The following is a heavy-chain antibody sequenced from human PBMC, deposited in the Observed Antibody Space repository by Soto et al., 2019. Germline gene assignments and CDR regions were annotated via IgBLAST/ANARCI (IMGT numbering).Heavy chain of an antibody. Sequence: SETRFLTCAVYAYSINNGHYWAWIRQPPGKGLEWIGSVFHSGTFYQNPSFKSRLTISVYTSKHQFSLRLSSVTAADTAVYYCARTVNYYDNSGYYFCGPGTLVTVAS. CDR3: ARTVNYYDNSGYYF. CDR1: AYSINNGHY. V-gene: IGHV4-38-2*01. J-gene: IGHJ4*01. D-gene: IGHD3-22*01. CDR2: VFHSGTF.